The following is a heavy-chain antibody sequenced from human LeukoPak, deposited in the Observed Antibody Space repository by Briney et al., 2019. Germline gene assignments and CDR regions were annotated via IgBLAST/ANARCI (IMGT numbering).Heavy chain of an antibody. V-gene: IGHV3-48*01. J-gene: IGHJ3*01. CDR2: VSGTSNRT. Sequence: GGCLRLSCEASGFKFSSYSMNWVRQAPGKGPEWVSCVSGTSNRTYYTESVKGRFTGSRDNAKNSLFLQMDSLRVEDTAIYYCARDLSVTSLYIDAFDVWGHGTMVTVSS. CDR1: GFKFSSYS. CDR3: ARDLSVTSLYIDAFDV. D-gene: IGHD5-18*01.